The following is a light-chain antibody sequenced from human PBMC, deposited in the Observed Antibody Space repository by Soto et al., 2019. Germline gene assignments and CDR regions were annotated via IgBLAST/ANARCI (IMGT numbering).Light chain of an antibody. J-gene: IGKJ5*01. CDR1: QSVSSNY. V-gene: IGKV3-20*01. CDR2: DAS. CDR3: QQYGSSAPIT. Sequence: ILMTQSPATLSVSPGERATLSCRASQSVSSNYLAWYQQKPGQAPSLLIYDASSRATGIPDRFSGSGSGTDFTLTISRLEPEDFAMYYCQQYGSSAPITFGQGTRLEIE.